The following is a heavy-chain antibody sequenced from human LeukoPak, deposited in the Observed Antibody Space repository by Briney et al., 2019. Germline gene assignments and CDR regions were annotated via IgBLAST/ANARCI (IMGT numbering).Heavy chain of an antibody. Sequence: PGGSLRLSCAASGFTVSSNYMSWVRQAPGKGLEWVPVIYSGGSTYYADSVKGRFTISRDNSKNTLYLQMNSLRAEDTAVYYCARYSGNDSSGYYRYYFDYWGQGTLVTVSS. D-gene: IGHD3-22*01. J-gene: IGHJ4*02. CDR3: ARYSGNDSSGYYRYYFDY. CDR2: IYSGGST. CDR1: GFTVSSNY. V-gene: IGHV3-53*01.